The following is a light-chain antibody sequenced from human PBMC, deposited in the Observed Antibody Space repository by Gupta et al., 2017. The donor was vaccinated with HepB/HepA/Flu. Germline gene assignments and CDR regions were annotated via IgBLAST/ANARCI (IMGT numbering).Light chain of an antibody. V-gene: IGKV3-15*01. Sequence: EIVMTQSPATLSVSPGERATLSCRASQSVSSNLAWYQQKPGQAPRLLIYGASTRATGIPARFSGSGSGTEFTLTISSLQSEDFAVYCCQKYNNWHFPTFGQGTKVEIK. J-gene: IGKJ1*01. CDR3: QKYNNWHFPT. CDR1: QSVSSN. CDR2: GAS.